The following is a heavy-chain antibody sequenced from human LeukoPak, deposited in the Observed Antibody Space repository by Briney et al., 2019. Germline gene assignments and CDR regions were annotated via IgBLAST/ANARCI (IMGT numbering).Heavy chain of an antibody. CDR3: ARLAGDYAL. D-gene: IGHD4-17*01. CDR2: IYYSGST. V-gene: IGHV4-59*08. J-gene: IGHJ4*02. Sequence: SETLSLTCTVSGGSISSYYWSWIRQPPGKGLEWIGYIYYSGSTNYNPSLKSRVTISVDTSKNQFSPKLSSVAAADTAVYYCARLAGDYALWGQGTLVTVSS. CDR1: GGSISSYY.